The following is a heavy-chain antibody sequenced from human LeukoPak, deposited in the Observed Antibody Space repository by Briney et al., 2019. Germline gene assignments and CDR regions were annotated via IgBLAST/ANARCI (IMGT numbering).Heavy chain of an antibody. D-gene: IGHD3-3*01. CDR1: GFTFSTSA. V-gene: IGHV3-64*01. J-gene: IGHJ4*02. Sequence: GSLRLSCAASGFTFSTSAMHWVRQAPGKGLEYVSAISGNGDATYYGSSVKGRFTISRDNSKNTLYLQMGSLRAEDMAVYYCATWSGYHHVHWGQGTQVTVSS. CDR3: ATWSGYHHVH. CDR2: ISGNGDAT.